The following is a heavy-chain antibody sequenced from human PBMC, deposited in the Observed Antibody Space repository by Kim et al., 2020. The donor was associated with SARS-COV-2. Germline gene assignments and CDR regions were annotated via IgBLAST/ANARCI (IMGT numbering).Heavy chain of an antibody. J-gene: IGHJ4*02. V-gene: IGHV1-69*13. CDR1: GGTFSSYA. Sequence: SVKVSCKASGGTFSSYAISWVRQAPGQGLEWMGGIIPIFGTANYAQKFQGRVTITADESTSTAYMELSSLRSEDTAVYYCARGANMITFGGVNYWGQGTLVTVSS. D-gene: IGHD3-16*01. CDR2: IIPIFGTA. CDR3: ARGANMITFGGVNY.